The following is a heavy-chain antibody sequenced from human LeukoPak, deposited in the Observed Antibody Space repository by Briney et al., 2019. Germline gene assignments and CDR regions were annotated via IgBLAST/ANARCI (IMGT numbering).Heavy chain of an antibody. CDR3: ASPGNYDFWSGYYLPH. V-gene: IGHV3-30*04. Sequence: PGRSLRLSCAASGFTFGSYAMHWVRQAPGKGLEWVAVISYDGSNKYYADSVKGRFTISRDNSKNTLYLQMNSLRAEDTAVYYCASPGNYDFWSGYYLPHWGQGTLVTVSS. CDR1: GFTFGSYA. CDR2: ISYDGSNK. J-gene: IGHJ1*01. D-gene: IGHD3-3*01.